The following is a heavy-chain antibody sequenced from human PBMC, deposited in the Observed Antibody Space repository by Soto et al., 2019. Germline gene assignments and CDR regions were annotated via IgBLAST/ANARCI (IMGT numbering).Heavy chain of an antibody. V-gene: IGHV3-30*18. CDR1: GFTFSSYG. CDR2: MSYDGSNK. J-gene: IGHJ4*02. D-gene: IGHD5-12*01. CDR3: AKIIMATNSLSHDY. Sequence: GSLRLSCAASGFTFSSYGMHWVRQAPGKGLEWVAVMSYDGSNKYYADSVKGRFTISRDNSKNTLYLQMNSLRAEDTAVYYCAKIIMATNSLSHDYWGQGTLVTVSS.